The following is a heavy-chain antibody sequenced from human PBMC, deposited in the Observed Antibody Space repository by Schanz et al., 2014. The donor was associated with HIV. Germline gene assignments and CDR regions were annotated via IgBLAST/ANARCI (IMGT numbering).Heavy chain of an antibody. CDR3: TRGRFLERGGMDV. Sequence: VQLVESGGGLVQPGGSLRLSCAASGFTFDSYGIHWVRQAPGKGLEWVAVIWFDGRNKYYGDSVKGRFMISRDNSNNTLYLQMNSLRAEDTAVYFCTRGRFLERGGMDVWGQGTAVTVSS. J-gene: IGHJ6*02. D-gene: IGHD3-3*01. V-gene: IGHV3-33*08. CDR2: IWFDGRNK. CDR1: GFTFDSYG.